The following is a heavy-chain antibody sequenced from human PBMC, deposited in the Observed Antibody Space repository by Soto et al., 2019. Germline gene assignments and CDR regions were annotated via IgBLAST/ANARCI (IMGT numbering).Heavy chain of an antibody. CDR1: GYTFTSYG. Sequence: ASVKVSCKASGYTFTSYGISWVRQAPGQGLEWMGWISAYNGNTNYAQKLQGRVTMTTDTSTSTAYMELRSLRSDDTAVYYCARFFCSSLYEQRYYYYYLDVWGKGTTVTVSS. V-gene: IGHV1-18*01. CDR3: ARFFCSSLYEQRYYYYYLDV. CDR2: ISAYNGNT. J-gene: IGHJ6*03. D-gene: IGHD6-13*01.